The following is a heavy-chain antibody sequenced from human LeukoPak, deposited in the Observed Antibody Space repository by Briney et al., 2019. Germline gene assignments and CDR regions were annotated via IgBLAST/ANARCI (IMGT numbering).Heavy chain of an antibody. Sequence: SETLSLTCAVSGYSISSSYYWSWIRQPPGKGLEWIGYIYYSGSTNYNPSLKSRVTISVDTSKNQFSLKLSSVTAADTAVYYCAMSPEYYYDSSGYSPLRYWGQGTLVTVSS. V-gene: IGHV4-61*01. J-gene: IGHJ4*02. CDR1: GYSISSSYY. D-gene: IGHD3-22*01. CDR3: AMSPEYYYDSSGYSPLRY. CDR2: IYYSGST.